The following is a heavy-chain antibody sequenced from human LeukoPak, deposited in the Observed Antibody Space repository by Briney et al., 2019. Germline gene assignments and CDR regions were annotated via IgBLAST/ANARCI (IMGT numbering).Heavy chain of an antibody. D-gene: IGHD4-23*01. CDR2: ISYDGSNK. CDR3: ADFGGNDAFDI. V-gene: IGHV3-30-3*01. Sequence: PGGSLRLSCAASGFTFSSYAMHWVRQAPGKGLEWVAVISYDGSNKYYADSVKGRFTISRDNSKNTLYLQMNSLRAEDTAVYYCADFGGNDAFDIWGQGTMVTVSS. CDR1: GFTFSSYA. J-gene: IGHJ3*02.